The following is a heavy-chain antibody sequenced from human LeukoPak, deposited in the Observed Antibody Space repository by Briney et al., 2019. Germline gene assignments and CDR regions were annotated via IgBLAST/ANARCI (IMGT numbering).Heavy chain of an antibody. CDR2: INPNSGVT. CDR3: ARDSGTSGITFWYY. CDR1: GYTFTAYY. D-gene: IGHD3-10*01. V-gene: IGHV1-2*02. J-gene: IGHJ4*02. Sequence: ASVKVSCKASGYTFTAYYVHWVRQAPGQGLDWMGWINPNSGVTNYAQKFQGRVTMTRDTSISTAYMGLSSLRSDDTAVYYCARDSGTSGITFWYYWGQGTLVTVSS.